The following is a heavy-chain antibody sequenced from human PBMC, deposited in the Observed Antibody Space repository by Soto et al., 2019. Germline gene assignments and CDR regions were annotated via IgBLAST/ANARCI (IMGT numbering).Heavy chain of an antibody. J-gene: IGHJ4*02. CDR3: ARGSGIVALPGELEDVNYDY. D-gene: IGHD1-1*01. V-gene: IGHV4-34*01. CDR2: INESGNT. CDR1: GQSFSGHS. Sequence: QVQLQQWGAGLVKPSETLSLSCAVYGQSFSGHSWAWIRQPPGKGLEWIGEINESGNTYYNPSLKSRVTISTDTSKNQFSLKLSSVSAADTAAYFCARGSGIVALPGELEDVNYDYWGQGTLVNVSS.